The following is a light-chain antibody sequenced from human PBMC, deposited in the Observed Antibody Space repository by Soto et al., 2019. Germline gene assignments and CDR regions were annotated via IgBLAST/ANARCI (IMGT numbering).Light chain of an antibody. CDR3: QQYENLPT. CDR2: DAS. CDR1: QRISGW. Sequence: DIQMTQSPSTLSASVGDRVTITCRFSQRISGWLAWYQQKPGKPPKLLIYDASNLEAGVPSRFRGSGSGTDFTFTISRLQPEDIATYYCQQYENLPTLGQGKRLEIK. J-gene: IGKJ5*01. V-gene: IGKV1-33*01.